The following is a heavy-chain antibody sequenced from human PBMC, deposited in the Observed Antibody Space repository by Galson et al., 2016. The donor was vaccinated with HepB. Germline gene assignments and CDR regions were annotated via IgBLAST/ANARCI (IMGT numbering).Heavy chain of an antibody. CDR1: GFSFSNYA. Sequence: SLRLSCAASGFSFSNYAMHWVRQAPGKGLEWVAVISYDGRNKYYADSVKGRFTISRDNSKNTLYLQMNSLRADDTAVYYCARVQTRVTILGNNGMDVWGQGTTVTVSS. V-gene: IGHV3-30*04. CDR2: ISYDGRNK. J-gene: IGHJ6*02. CDR3: ARVQTRVTILGNNGMDV. D-gene: IGHD4-17*01.